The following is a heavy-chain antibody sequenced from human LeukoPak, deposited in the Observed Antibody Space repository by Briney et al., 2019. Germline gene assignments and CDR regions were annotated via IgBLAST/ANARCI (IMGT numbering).Heavy chain of an antibody. V-gene: IGHV1-2*02. J-gene: IGHJ5*02. CDR2: INPNNGGT. CDR3: ARDALMITFGGVIDNNWFDP. CDR1: GYTFTGYY. D-gene: IGHD3-16*02. Sequence: ASVKVSCKASGYTFTGYYIHWVRQAPGQGLEWMGWINPNNGGTNYAQKFQGRVTMTRDTSISTAYMELSRLRSDDTAVYYCARDALMITFGGVIDNNWFDPWGQGTLVTVSS.